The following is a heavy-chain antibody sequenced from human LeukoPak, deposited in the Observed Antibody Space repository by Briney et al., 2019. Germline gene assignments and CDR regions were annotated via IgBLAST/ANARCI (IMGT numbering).Heavy chain of an antibody. CDR3: ARDRRGKTAGILSWFDP. V-gene: IGHV1-8*01. CDR2: MNPNSGNT. CDR1: GYTFTSYD. J-gene: IGHJ5*02. Sequence: GASVKVSCKASGYTFTSYDINWVRQATGPGLEWMGWMNPNSGNTGYAQKFQGRVTMTRNTSISTAYMELSSLRSEDTAVYYCARDRRGKTAGILSWFDPWGQGTLVTVSS. D-gene: IGHD6-13*01.